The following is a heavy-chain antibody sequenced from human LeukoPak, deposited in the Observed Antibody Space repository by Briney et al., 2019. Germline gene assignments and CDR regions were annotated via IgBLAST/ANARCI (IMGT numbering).Heavy chain of an antibody. V-gene: IGHV3-64D*06. D-gene: IGHD4-17*01. CDR2: ISTNAGDT. J-gene: IGHJ4*02. CDR1: GFTFSTDR. Sequence: GGSLRLSCSASGFTFSTDRMHWVRQAPGKGLQHVSAISTNAGDTYYADSVRGRFTISRDNSKNTLYLQMSSLRPEDSAVYYCARGKIGSYYGDYDGYWGQGTLVTVSS. CDR3: ARGKIGSYYGDYDGY.